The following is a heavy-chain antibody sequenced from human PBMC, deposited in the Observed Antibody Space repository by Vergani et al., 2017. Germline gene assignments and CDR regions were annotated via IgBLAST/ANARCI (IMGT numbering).Heavy chain of an antibody. CDR2: IYTSGST. D-gene: IGHD3-22*01. J-gene: IGHJ2*01. Sequence: QVQLQESGPGLVQPSQTLSLTCTVSGGSISSGSYYWSWIRQPAGKGLDWIGRIYTSGSTNYNPSLKSRFTISLDTSKNQFSLKLSSVTAADTAVYYCARDLMAYYYDSSGSTLYWYFDLWGRGTLVTVSS. V-gene: IGHV4-61*02. CDR3: ARDLMAYYYDSSGSTLYWYFDL. CDR1: GGSISSGSYY.